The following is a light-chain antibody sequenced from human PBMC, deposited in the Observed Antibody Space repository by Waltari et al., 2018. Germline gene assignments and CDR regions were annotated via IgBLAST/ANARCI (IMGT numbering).Light chain of an antibody. V-gene: IGKV3-20*01. Sequence: EIVLTQSPATLSLSPGERATLSCRASQSINSFFFAWHQQQAGPAPSLLIYDSSTRATGVPDRFTGRGSGTDFALTISRLEPEDFAVYYCQQYGNSRTFGQGTKVEIK. CDR2: DSS. CDR3: QQYGNSRT. J-gene: IGKJ1*01. CDR1: QSINSFF.